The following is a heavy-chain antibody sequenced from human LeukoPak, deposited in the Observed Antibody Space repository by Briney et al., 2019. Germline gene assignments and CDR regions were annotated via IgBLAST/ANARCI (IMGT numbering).Heavy chain of an antibody. J-gene: IGHJ6*03. D-gene: IGHD6-13*01. CDR1: GYTFTGYY. V-gene: IGHV1-69*04. CDR3: ARGIAAAGTNYYYLDA. CDR2: IIPILGIA. Sequence: ASVKVSCKASGYTFTGYYMHWVRQAPGQGLEWMGRIIPILGIANYAQKFQGRVTITADKSTSTAYMELSSLRSEDTAVYYRARGIAAAGTNYYYLDAWGKGTTVTVSS.